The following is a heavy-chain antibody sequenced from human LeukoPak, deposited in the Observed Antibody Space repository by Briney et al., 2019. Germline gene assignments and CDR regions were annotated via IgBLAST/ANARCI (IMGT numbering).Heavy chain of an antibody. Sequence: GESLKISCKGSGYSFTSYWIGWVRQMPGKGLEWMGIIYPGDSDTRYSPSFQGQVTISADKSISTAYLQWSSLKASDTAMYYCARQMGTATVPPVFDLWGRGTLVTVSS. CDR1: GYSFTSYW. J-gene: IGHJ2*01. CDR2: IYPGDSDT. V-gene: IGHV5-51*01. CDR3: ARQMGTATVPPVFDL. D-gene: IGHD5-18*01.